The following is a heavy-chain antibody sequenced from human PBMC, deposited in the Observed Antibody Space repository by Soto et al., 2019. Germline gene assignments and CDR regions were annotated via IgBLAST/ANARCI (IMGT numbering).Heavy chain of an antibody. CDR2: IKQGGNEK. V-gene: IGHV3-7*01. CDR1: GFMFSTYL. D-gene: IGHD2-21*02. CDR3: VGALTYEVTYYYYGMDV. Sequence: GSLRLSCEASGFMFSTYLMSWVRQAPGKGLEWVANIKQGGNEKFYVDSVKGRFTISRDDAKKSLFLQMNSLRPEDTAVYYCVGALTYEVTYYYYGMDVWGQGTTVTSP. J-gene: IGHJ6*02.